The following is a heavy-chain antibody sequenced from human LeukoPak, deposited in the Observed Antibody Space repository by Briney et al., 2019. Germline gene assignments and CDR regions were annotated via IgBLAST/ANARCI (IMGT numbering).Heavy chain of an antibody. CDR2: INHSGST. D-gene: IGHD1-26*01. V-gene: IGHV4-34*01. Sequence: SETLSLTCAVYGGSFSGYYWSWIRQPPGKGLEWIGEINHSGSTNYNPSLKSRVTISVDTSKNQFSLKLSSVTAADTAVYYCARDSGSPLDYWGQGTLVTVSS. CDR1: GGSFSGYY. CDR3: ARDSGSPLDY. J-gene: IGHJ4*02.